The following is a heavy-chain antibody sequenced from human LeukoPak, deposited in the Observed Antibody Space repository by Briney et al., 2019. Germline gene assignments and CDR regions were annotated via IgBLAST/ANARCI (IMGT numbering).Heavy chain of an antibody. CDR1: GFTFSSYS. D-gene: IGHD3-22*01. CDR3: ARGLTDSSGYYYFDY. V-gene: IGHV3-21*01. CDR2: ISSSSSYI. J-gene: IGHJ4*02. Sequence: GGSLRLSCAASGFTFSSYSMNWVRQAPGKGLEWVSSISSSSSYIYYADSVKGRFTISRDNAKNSLYLQMNSLRAGDTAVYYCARGLTDSSGYYYFDYWGQGTLVTVSS.